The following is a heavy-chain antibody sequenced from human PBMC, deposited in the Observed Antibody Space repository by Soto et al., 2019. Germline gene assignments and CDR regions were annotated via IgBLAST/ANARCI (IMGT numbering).Heavy chain of an antibody. D-gene: IGHD2-21*02. CDR1: GGSIRSGTW. CDR3: ARDQARAGITYCGGDCYRPYYYGMDV. Sequence: SETLSLTRAVSGGSIRSGTWWRWVRQARGKGLEWIGEIYHSGSTNYNPSLKSRVTISVDKSKNQFSLKLSSVTAADTAVYYCARDQARAGITYCGGDCYRPYYYGMDVWGQGTTVS. CDR2: IYHSGST. J-gene: IGHJ6*02. V-gene: IGHV4-4*02.